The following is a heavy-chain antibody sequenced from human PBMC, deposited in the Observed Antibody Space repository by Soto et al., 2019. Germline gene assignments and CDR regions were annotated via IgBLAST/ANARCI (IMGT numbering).Heavy chain of an antibody. CDR2: ISAYNGNT. CDR3: ARDAEPIVVVPAAKTFEEPNWFDP. CDR1: GYTFTSYG. D-gene: IGHD2-2*01. V-gene: IGHV1-18*01. Sequence: ASVKVSCKASGYTFTSYGISWVRQAPGQGLEWMGWISAYNGNTNYAQKLQGRVTMTTDTSTSTAYMELRSLRSDDTAVYYCARDAEPIVVVPAAKTFEEPNWFDPWG. J-gene: IGHJ5*02.